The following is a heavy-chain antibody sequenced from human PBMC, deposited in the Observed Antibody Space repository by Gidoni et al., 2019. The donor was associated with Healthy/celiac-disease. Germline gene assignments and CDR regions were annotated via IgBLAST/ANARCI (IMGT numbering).Heavy chain of an antibody. CDR1: GGSISSGSYY. V-gene: IGHV4-61*02. D-gene: IGHD6-13*01. J-gene: IGHJ4*02. Sequence: QVQLQESGPGLVKPSQTLSLTCTVSGGSISSGSYYWSWIRQPAGKGLEWIGRIYTSGSTNYNPSLKRRVTMSVDTSKNQFSLKLSSVTAADTAVYYCASTGYSSSWYVDYWGQGTLVTVSS. CDR2: IYTSGST. CDR3: ASTGYSSSWYVDY.